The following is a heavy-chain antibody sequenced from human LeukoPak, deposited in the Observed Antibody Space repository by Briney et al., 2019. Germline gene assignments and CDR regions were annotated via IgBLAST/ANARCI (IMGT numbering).Heavy chain of an antibody. CDR3: AKDYGYSSGWYSDAFDI. V-gene: IGHV1-2*02. J-gene: IGHJ3*02. D-gene: IGHD6-19*01. Sequence: ASVKVSCKTSGYRFTGYYLHWVRQAPGQGLEWMGWMNPKSGATDYARKFQGRVTMTRDMSTSTVYMELSSLRSEDTAVYYCAKDYGYSSGWYSDAFDIWGQGTMVTVSS. CDR1: GYRFTGYY. CDR2: MNPKSGAT.